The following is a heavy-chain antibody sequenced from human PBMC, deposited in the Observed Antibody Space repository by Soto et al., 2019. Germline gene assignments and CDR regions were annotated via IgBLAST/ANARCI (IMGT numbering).Heavy chain of an antibody. V-gene: IGHV4-30-4*01. CDR1: RGSLSIRDYR. CDR2: IYCSGST. Sequence: PSETRSITCISSRGSLSIRDYRSPLMRPPPGKGLEWIGYIYCSGSTDHDPSLEIRVTISVDTSKYQASLKLSFVTAADTAVYYCAREVHTNNWVDPWGQGTLVTVSS. CDR3: AREVHTNNWVDP. J-gene: IGHJ5*02.